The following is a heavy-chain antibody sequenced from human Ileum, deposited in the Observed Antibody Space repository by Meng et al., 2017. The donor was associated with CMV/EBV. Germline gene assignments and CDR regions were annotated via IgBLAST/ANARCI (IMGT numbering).Heavy chain of an antibody. CDR3: ARGSSSWAFDY. D-gene: IGHD2-2*01. V-gene: IGHV4-4*07. CDR2: VYSSGST. CDR1: GGPISGYY. J-gene: IGHJ4*02. Sequence: SGPGLVRPSEPLSLTGTVAGGPISGYYWSGIRQTATKGLEWIGRVYSSGSTDYNPSLQSRVTMSVDTSKNQFSLKLSSVTAADTAVYYCARGSSSWAFDYWGQGTLVTVSS.